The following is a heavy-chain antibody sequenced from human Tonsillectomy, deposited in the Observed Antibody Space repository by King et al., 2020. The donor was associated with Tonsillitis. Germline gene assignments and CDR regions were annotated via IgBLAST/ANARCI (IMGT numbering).Heavy chain of an antibody. J-gene: IGHJ4*02. CDR1: GFTFSSYA. CDR3: AKGSWGVNYGYFDY. D-gene: IGHD4/OR15-4a*01. CDR2: ISSSSGST. V-gene: IGHV3-23*04. Sequence: VQLVESGGGLVQPGGSLRLSCAASGFTFSSYAMSWVRQAPGKGLEWVSTISSSSGSTYYADSVKGRVTISRDNSNNRQYLQMNSLRVEDTAMYYRAKGSWGVNYGYFDYWGQGTLVTVSS.